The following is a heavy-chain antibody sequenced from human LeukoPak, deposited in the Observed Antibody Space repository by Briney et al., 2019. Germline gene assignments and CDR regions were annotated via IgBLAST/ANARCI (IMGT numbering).Heavy chain of an antibody. J-gene: IGHJ5*02. CDR3: ARIHPANWNPFNWFDP. V-gene: IGHV4-39*01. CDR2: IYYSGST. Sequence: KPSETLSLTCSVSGGSISSSSYYWGWVRQPPGKGLEWIGTIYYSGSTFYKPSLTSRVTISVDTSKNQFSLKLSSVTAADTAIYYRARIHPANWNPFNWFDPWGQGTLVTVSS. CDR1: GGSISSSSYY. D-gene: IGHD1-1*01.